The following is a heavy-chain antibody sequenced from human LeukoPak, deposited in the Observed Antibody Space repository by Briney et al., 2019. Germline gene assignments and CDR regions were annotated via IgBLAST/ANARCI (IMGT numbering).Heavy chain of an antibody. J-gene: IGHJ4*02. CDR1: GGSFSGYY. Sequence: RSSETLSLTGAVYGGSFSGYYWSWIRQPPGKGLEWIGEINHSGSTNYNPSLKSRVTISVDTSKNQFSLKLSSVTAADTAVYYCARGRGDSSGYYYLHYWGQGTLVTVSS. CDR3: ARGRGDSSGYYYLHY. V-gene: IGHV4-34*01. CDR2: INHSGST. D-gene: IGHD3-22*01.